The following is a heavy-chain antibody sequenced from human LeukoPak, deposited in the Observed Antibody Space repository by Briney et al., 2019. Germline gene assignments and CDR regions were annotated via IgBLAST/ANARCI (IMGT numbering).Heavy chain of an antibody. CDR2: IYRGGPT. CDR1: GLTVSSNY. J-gene: IGHJ5*02. V-gene: IGHV3-66*01. D-gene: IGHD4-17*01. Sequence: GGSLRLSCAASGLTVSSNYMSWVRQAPGKGREWVSVIYRGGPTYYADSVKGRFTISRDNSKNTLYLQMNSLRDEDTAVYYCARDSYVDSEAVRWFDPWGQGTLVTVSS. CDR3: ARDSYVDSEAVRWFDP.